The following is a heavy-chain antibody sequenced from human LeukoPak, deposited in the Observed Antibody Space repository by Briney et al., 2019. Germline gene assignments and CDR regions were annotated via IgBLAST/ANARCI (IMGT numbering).Heavy chain of an antibody. D-gene: IGHD3-3*01. CDR1: GGSISSSSYY. V-gene: IGHV4-39*01. CDR3: ARVGVALSAFDY. Sequence: SETLSLTCTVSGGSISSSSYYWGWIRQPPGKGLEWIGSIYYSGSTYYNPSLKSRVTISVDTSKNQFSLKLSSVTAADTAVYYCARVGVALSAFDYWGQGTLVTVSS. J-gene: IGHJ4*02. CDR2: IYYSGST.